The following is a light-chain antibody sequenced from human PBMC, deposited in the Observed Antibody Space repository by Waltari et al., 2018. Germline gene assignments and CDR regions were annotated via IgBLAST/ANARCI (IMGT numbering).Light chain of an antibody. J-gene: IGLJ1*01. CDR1: SSDVGGYNY. CDR3: SSYTSSSTYV. V-gene: IGLV2-14*01. Sequence: QSALTQPASVSGSPGQSITISCTGTSSDVGGYNYASWYQQHPGKAPKLMIYDVSKRPSGVSNRFSGSKSGNTASLTISGLQAEDEADYYCSSYTSSSTYVFGTGTKVTVL. CDR2: DVS.